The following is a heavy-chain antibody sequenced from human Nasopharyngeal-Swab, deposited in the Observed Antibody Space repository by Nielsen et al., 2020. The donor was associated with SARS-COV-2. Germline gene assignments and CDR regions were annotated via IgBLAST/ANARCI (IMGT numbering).Heavy chain of an antibody. D-gene: IGHD3/OR15-3a*01. V-gene: IGHV3-74*01. Sequence: GESLKISCAASGFPLSNDWVHWVRQAPGKGLVWVSRIKTDGSRTVYADSVRGRFTISRDNVKNTLYMEMNSLRADDTAVYYCASEWTEKAYDIWGQGTMVTVSS. CDR1: GFPLSNDW. CDR2: IKTDGSRT. J-gene: IGHJ3*02. CDR3: ASEWTEKAYDI.